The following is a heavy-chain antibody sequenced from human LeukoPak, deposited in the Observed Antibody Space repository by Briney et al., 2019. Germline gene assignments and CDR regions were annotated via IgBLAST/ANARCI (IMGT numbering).Heavy chain of an antibody. J-gene: IGHJ5*02. Sequence: PSETLSLTCAVYGGSFTTYYWSWIRQPPGKGLEWIGEVKHAGITNYNPSLKSRATISVDTSKNQFSLKLTSVSAADTAVYYCARHSTHRQCGSGWCADNWFDPWDQGTLVTVSS. CDR2: VKHAGIT. CDR3: ARHSTHRQCGSGWCADNWFDP. CDR1: GGSFTTYY. V-gene: IGHV4-34*01. D-gene: IGHD6-19*01.